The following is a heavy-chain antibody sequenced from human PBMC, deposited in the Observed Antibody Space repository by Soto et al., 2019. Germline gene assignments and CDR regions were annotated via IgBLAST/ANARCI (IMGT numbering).Heavy chain of an antibody. D-gene: IGHD3-3*01. CDR1: GDSVSSNSAA. V-gene: IGHV6-1*01. CDR3: ARGDYQLRFLEWLSYYYYGMDV. Sequence: PSQTLSLTCAISGDSVSSNSAAWNWIRQSPSRGLEWLGRTYYRSKWYNDYAVSVKSRITINPDTSKNQFSLQLNSVTPEDTAVYYCARGDYQLRFLEWLSYYYYGMDVWGQGTTVTVSS. CDR2: TYYRSKWYN. J-gene: IGHJ6*02.